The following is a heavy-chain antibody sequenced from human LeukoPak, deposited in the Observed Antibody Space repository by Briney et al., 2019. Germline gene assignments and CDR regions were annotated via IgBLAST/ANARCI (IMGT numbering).Heavy chain of an antibody. D-gene: IGHD5-24*01. V-gene: IGHV1-69*13. CDR3: ARDEGKWPQFQWAFDI. CDR2: IIPIFSTA. Sequence: SVKVSCKASGGTFSSYAISWVRQAPGQGLEWMGGIIPIFSTANYAQNFQGRVTITADESTNTAYMELSSLRSEDTAVYYCARDEGKWPQFQWAFDIWGQGTMVTVSS. CDR1: GGTFSSYA. J-gene: IGHJ3*02.